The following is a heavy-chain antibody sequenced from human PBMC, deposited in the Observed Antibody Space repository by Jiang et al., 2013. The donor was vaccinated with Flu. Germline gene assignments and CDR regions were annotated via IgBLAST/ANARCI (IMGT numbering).Heavy chain of an antibody. D-gene: IGHD6-6*01. CDR2: IYPGDSDT. CDR3: ARQGSSSQYFQH. J-gene: IGHJ1*01. CDR1: GYLFSNFW. Sequence: GAEVKKPGESLKISCEGSGYLFSNFWIAWVRQMPGKGLEWMGSIYPGDSDTRYSPSFQGQVTISVDKSINTAYLQWSSLRASDTAMYYCARQGSSSQYFQHWGQGTLVSISS. V-gene: IGHV5-51*01.